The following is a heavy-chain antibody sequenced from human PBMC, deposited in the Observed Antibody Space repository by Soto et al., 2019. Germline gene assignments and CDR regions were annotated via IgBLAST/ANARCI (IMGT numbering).Heavy chain of an antibody. J-gene: IGHJ4*02. CDR1: GFTVSTYG. CDR3: TGEVASGY. V-gene: IGHV3-30*03. Sequence: QGQLVESGGGMVQPGRSLRLSCAVSGFTVSTYGMHWVRQAPGKGLEWVAVISRDGGTKYYADSVKGRFTISRDNSRNTLFLEMNSMRSDDMAVYYCTGEVASGYWGQGPPVTVSS. CDR2: ISRDGGTK. D-gene: IGHD2-8*02.